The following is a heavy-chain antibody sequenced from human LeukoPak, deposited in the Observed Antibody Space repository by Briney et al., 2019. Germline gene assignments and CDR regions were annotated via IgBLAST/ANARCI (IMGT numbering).Heavy chain of an antibody. D-gene: IGHD6-19*01. J-gene: IGHJ4*02. CDR2: INAGNGNT. CDR1: GGTFSSYA. V-gene: IGHV1-3*01. CDR3: ARDRDSSGLPILGY. Sequence: ASVKVSCKASGGTFSSYAISWVRQAPGQRLEWMGWINAGNGNTKYSQKLQGRVTITRDTSANTVYMGLSSLRSEDTAVYYCARDRDSSGLPILGYWGQGTLVTVSS.